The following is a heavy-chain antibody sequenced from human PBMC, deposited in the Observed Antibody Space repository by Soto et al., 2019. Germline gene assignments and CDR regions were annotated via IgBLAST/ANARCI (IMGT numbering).Heavy chain of an antibody. J-gene: IGHJ3*02. CDR2: INSDGSTI. D-gene: IGHD3-16*01. CDR1: GFNFGPFW. CDR3: VRDGGYPDSFDI. V-gene: IGHV3-74*01. Sequence: GGSLRLSCAASGFNFGPFWMHWVRQTPGKGLVWVSHINSDGSTIVYADSAKGRFTISRDNAKNTLYLQMNSLRVDDTAVYFCVRDGGYPDSFDIWGQGTMVTVSS.